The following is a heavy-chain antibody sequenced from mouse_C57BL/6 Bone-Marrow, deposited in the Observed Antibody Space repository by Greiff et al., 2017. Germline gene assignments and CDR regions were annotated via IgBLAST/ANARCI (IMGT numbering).Heavy chain of an antibody. D-gene: IGHD2-3*01. J-gene: IGHJ3*01. CDR2: ISDGGSYT. CDR1: GFTFSSYA. CDR3: AREDGAWFAY. V-gene: IGHV5-4*01. Sequence: EVMLVESGGGLVKPGGSLKLSCAASGFTFSSYAMSWVRQTPEKRLEWVATISDGGSYTYYPDNVKGRFTLTRDNAKNNLYLQMSHLTSEDTAMYYCAREDGAWFAYWGQGTLVTVSA.